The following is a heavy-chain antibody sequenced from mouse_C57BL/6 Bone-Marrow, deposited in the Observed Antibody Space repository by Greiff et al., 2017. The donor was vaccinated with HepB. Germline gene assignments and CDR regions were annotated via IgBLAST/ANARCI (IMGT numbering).Heavy chain of an antibody. CDR3: AEGIYYDYDGCY. CDR2: IWSGGST. Sequence: VKLMESGPGLVQPSQSLSITCTVSGFSLTSYGVHWVRQSPGKGLEWLGVIWSGGSTDYNAAFISRLSISKDNSKSQVFFKMNSLQADDTAIYYCAEGIYYDYDGCYWGQGTSVTVSS. CDR1: GFSLTSYG. J-gene: IGHJ4*01. V-gene: IGHV2-2*01. D-gene: IGHD2-4*01.